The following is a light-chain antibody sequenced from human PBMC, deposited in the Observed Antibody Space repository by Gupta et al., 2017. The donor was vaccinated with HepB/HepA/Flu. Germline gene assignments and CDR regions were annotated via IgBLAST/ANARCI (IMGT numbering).Light chain of an antibody. CDR2: INN. CDR3: AAWDDSLNGQV. CDR1: SSNVGSNT. V-gene: IGLV1-44*01. J-gene: IGLJ3*02. Sequence: SVLPPPLSPSGPPWHRGALFWSASSSNVGSNTVNWYQQLPGTAPKLLIYINNQRPSGVPDRFSGSKSGTSASLAISGLQSEDEADYYCAAWDDSLNGQVFGGGTKLTVL.